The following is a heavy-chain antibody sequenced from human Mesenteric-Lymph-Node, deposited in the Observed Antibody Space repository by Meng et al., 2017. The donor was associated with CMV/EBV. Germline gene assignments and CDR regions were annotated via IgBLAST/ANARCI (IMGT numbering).Heavy chain of an antibody. CDR2: ISWDGGST. Sequence: GESLKISCAASGFTFDDYTMHWVRQAPGKGLEWVSLISWDGGSTYYADSVKGRFTISRDNSKNSLYLQMNSLRAEDTAVYYCARDPYGDYYFDYWGQGTLVTVSS. CDR3: ARDPYGDYYFDY. D-gene: IGHD4-17*01. CDR1: GFTFDDYT. J-gene: IGHJ4*02. V-gene: IGHV3-43*01.